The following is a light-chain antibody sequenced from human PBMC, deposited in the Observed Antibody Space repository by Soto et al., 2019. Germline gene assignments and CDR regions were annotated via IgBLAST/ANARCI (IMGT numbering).Light chain of an antibody. CDR3: QHYGSSPST. V-gene: IGKV3-20*01. CDR1: QSVSSNF. J-gene: IGKJ5*01. CDR2: GAS. Sequence: EIVLTQSPGTLSLSPGERATLSCRASQSVSSNFLAWYQQKPGQAPRLLIYGASRRATGIPDRFSGSGSGTDFTLTISRLESGDFALYYCQHYGSSPSTFGQGTRLEIK.